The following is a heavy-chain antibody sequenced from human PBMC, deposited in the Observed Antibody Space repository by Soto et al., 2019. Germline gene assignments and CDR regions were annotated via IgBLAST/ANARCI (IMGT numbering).Heavy chain of an antibody. CDR1: GLTFSTYS. Sequence: EVQLVESGGGLVQPGGSLRLSCAASGLTFSTYSMNWGRQAPGKGLEWVSYISRTSDAIYYADSVNGRFTISRDNDKNSLYLQMNSLKAADTSVYYCASSVGAMINWGQGTLVTVSS. CDR2: ISRTSDAI. J-gene: IGHJ4*02. D-gene: IGHD3-16*01. V-gene: IGHV3-48*01. CDR3: ASSVGAMIN.